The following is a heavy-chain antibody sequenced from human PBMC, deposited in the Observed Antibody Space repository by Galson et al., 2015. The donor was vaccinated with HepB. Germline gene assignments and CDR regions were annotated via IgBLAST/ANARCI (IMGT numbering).Heavy chain of an antibody. V-gene: IGHV3-23*01. Sequence: SLRLSCAASGSTFSSHAMSWVRQAPGKGLEWVSAISGSGGGTYYADSVKGRFTISRNNSKNTLYLQMNSLRAEDTAVYYCAKDVGSIWNYCGVDVWGQGTTVTVSS. D-gene: IGHD2-2*01. J-gene: IGHJ6*02. CDR1: GSTFSSHA. CDR2: ISGSGGGT. CDR3: AKDVGSIWNYCGVDV.